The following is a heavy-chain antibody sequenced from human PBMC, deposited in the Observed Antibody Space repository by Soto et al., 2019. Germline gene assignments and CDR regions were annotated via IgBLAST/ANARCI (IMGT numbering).Heavy chain of an antibody. D-gene: IGHD3-10*01. Sequence: PSGTPSLTCPVYWGSFRGFYWGWVPPPPREGVEWNGENNHSGSTNYNPSLKSRVTISVDTSKNQFSLKLSSVTAADTAVYYCARGLFVGVTMVRGISNPSYYYGMDVWGQGTTVTVSS. V-gene: IGHV4-34*01. J-gene: IGHJ6*02. CDR2: NNHSGST. CDR3: ARGLFVGVTMVRGISNPSYYYGMDV. CDR1: WGSFRGFY.